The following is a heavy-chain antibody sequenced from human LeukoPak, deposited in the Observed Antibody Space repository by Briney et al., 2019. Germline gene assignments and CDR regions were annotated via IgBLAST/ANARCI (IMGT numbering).Heavy chain of an antibody. CDR1: GIPFSDYY. CDR3: ASEGKPRR. CDR2: ISSSSSTI. Sequence: GGSLRLSCAASGIPFSDYYMTWIRQAPGKGLECVSIISSSSSTIYYADSVRGRFTVSRDNAKNSRYLQMNSLRAEDTAVYYCASEGKPRRWGPGTLVTVSS. V-gene: IGHV3-11*01. J-gene: IGHJ4*02.